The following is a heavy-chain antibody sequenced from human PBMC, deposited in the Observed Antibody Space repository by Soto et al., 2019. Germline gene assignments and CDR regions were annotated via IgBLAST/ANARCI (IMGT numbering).Heavy chain of an antibody. D-gene: IGHD4-4*01. CDR1: GFTFISYA. J-gene: IGHJ6*02. V-gene: IGHV3-30-3*01. Sequence: GGSLRLSCAASGFTFISYAMHWVRQAPGKGLEWVAVISYDGSNKYYADSVKGRFTISRDNSKNTLYLQMNSLRAEDTAVYYCARGYSNYPLDYGMDVWGQGTTVTVSS. CDR2: ISYDGSNK. CDR3: ARGYSNYPLDYGMDV.